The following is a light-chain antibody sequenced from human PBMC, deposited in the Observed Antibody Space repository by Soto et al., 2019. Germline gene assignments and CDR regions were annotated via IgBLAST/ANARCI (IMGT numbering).Light chain of an antibody. Sequence: EIAVTQSPDTLSLSPGERATLSCRASQSLSGSQLAWYQQKPGQAPMLLVYGASTSATGIPDRFSGSGSGTDFTLTISGLETEDFAVYYCLKYYNSPTFGQGTKVEIK. V-gene: IGKV3-20*01. CDR2: GAS. CDR3: LKYYNSPT. CDR1: QSLSGSQ. J-gene: IGKJ1*01.